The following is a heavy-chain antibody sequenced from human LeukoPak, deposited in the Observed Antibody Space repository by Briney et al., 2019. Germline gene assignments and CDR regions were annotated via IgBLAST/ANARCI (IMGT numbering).Heavy chain of an antibody. CDR3: ARGRDIAVAGTSGDFDY. D-gene: IGHD6-19*01. Sequence: SQTLSLTCAISGDSVSSNSAAWNWIRQSPSRGLEWLGRTYYRSKRYNDYAVSVKSRITINPDTSKNQFSLQLNSVTPEDTAVYYCARGRDIAVAGTSGDFDYWGQGTLVTVSS. J-gene: IGHJ4*02. V-gene: IGHV6-1*01. CDR2: TYYRSKRYN. CDR1: GDSVSSNSAA.